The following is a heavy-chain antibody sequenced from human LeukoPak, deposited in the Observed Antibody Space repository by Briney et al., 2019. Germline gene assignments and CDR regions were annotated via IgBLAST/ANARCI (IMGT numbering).Heavy chain of an antibody. CDR3: ARDPSSSTSWYWFDP. D-gene: IGHD2-2*01. CDR2: IIPILGIA. J-gene: IGHJ5*02. Sequence: ASVKVSCKASGGTFSSYAISWVRQAHGQGLELMGRIIPILGIASYAQKFRGRVTITADKSTSTAYMELGSLRSEDTAVYYGARDPSSSTSWYWFDPGGQGTLVTAPS. CDR1: GGTFSSYA. V-gene: IGHV1-69*04.